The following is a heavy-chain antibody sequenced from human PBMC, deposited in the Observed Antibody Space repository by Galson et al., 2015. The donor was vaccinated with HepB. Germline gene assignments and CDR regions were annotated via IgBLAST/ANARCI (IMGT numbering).Heavy chain of an antibody. V-gene: IGHV1-3*01. J-gene: IGHJ6*02. CDR3: ARVGVRYYGSGSYYLNHYYYYGMDV. CDR1: GYTFTSYA. Sequence: SVKVSCKASGYTFTSYAMHWVRQAPGQRLEWMGWINAGNGNTKYSQKFQGRVTITRDTSASTAYMELSSLRSEDTAVYYCARVGVRYYGSGSYYLNHYYYYGMDVWGQGTTVTVSS. CDR2: INAGNGNT. D-gene: IGHD3-10*01.